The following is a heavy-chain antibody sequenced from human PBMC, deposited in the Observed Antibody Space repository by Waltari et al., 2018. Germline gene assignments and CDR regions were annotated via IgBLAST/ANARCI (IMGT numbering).Heavy chain of an antibody. J-gene: IGHJ5*02. CDR3: TTGLAH. Sequence: EVQLVESGGGLVKPGGSLRLSCAASGFTFSNAWMSWVRQAPGKGLECVGRSKSKTDGGTTDYAAPVKGRFTISRDDSKNTLYLQMNSLKTEDTAVYYCTTGLAHWGQGTLVTVSS. CDR2: SKSKTDGGTT. V-gene: IGHV3-15*01. CDR1: GFTFSNAW.